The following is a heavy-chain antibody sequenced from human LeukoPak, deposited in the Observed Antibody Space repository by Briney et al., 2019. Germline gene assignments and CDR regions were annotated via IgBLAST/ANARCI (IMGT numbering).Heavy chain of an antibody. J-gene: IGHJ1*01. Sequence: PGGSLRLSCAASGFSFTSYSMHWVRQAPGKGLQWVATISYDGTHKYYADPVKGRFTISRDNFKNTLYLQMNTLGPDDTAVFYCARAQRTHHYNSGRFNFHDWGQGTLVAVSP. D-gene: IGHD3-10*01. CDR2: ISYDGTHK. CDR3: ARAQRTHHYNSGRFNFHD. CDR1: GFSFTSYS. V-gene: IGHV3-30*04.